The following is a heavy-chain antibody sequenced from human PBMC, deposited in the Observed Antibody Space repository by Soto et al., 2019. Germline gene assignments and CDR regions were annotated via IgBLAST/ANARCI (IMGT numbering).Heavy chain of an antibody. Sequence: QVQLVQSGAEVKKPGSSVKVSCKASGGAFNNYIFDWVRQAPGQGLEWMGGIIPMFGTPKYAQTFQDRITISVDVSTGTAYMELTSLRFDYTDIYYCARGRDQPPVGLYFDSWGEGTRVTVSS. CDR3: ARGRDQPPVGLYFDS. V-gene: IGHV1-69*01. D-gene: IGHD1-26*01. CDR1: GGAFNNYI. J-gene: IGHJ4*02. CDR2: IIPMFGTP.